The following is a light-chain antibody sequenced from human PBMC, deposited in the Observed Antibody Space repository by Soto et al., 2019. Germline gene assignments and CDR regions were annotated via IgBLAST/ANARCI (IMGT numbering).Light chain of an antibody. CDR3: TSYTTYHPRFYV. V-gene: IGLV2-14*03. CDR2: DVG. Sequence: QSVLAQPASVSGSPGQSITISCTGTRYDVGTYNYVSWYQHHPGQAPKLIIYDVGSRPSGVSHRFSGSKSGITASLAISGLQAEDEADYYCTSYTTYHPRFYVFGTWTKLTVI. J-gene: IGLJ1*01. CDR1: RYDVGTYNY.